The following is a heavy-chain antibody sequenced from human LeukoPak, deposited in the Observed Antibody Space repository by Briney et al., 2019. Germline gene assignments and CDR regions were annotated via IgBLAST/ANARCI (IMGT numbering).Heavy chain of an antibody. CDR3: ARDMELQIKGEFRAFDY. J-gene: IGHJ4*02. Sequence: GGSLRLSCAASGFTFSSYAMSWVRQAPGKGLEWVSAISGSGGSTYYADSVKGRFTISRDNSKNSLYLQMNSLRAEDTAVYYCARDMELQIKGEFRAFDYWGQGTLVTVSS. CDR2: ISGSGGST. CDR1: GFTFSSYA. V-gene: IGHV3-23*01. D-gene: IGHD3-16*01.